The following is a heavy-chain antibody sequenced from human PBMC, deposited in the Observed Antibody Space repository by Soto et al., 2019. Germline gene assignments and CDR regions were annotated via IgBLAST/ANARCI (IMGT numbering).Heavy chain of an antibody. Sequence: PSETLSLTCAVYGGSFSGYYWSWIRQPPGKGLEWIGEINHSGSTNYNPSLKSRVTISVDTSKNQFSLKLSSVTAADTAVYYCARGLTVYCSGGSCYSDYYYYMDVWGKGTTVTVSS. CDR3: ARGLTVYCSGGSCYSDYYYYMDV. CDR2: INHSGST. V-gene: IGHV4-34*01. D-gene: IGHD2-15*01. J-gene: IGHJ6*03. CDR1: GGSFSGYY.